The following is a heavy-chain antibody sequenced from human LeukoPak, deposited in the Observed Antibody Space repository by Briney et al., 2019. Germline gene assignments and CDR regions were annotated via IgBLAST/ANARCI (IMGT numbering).Heavy chain of an antibody. Sequence: ASVKVSCKASGSTFTDYYMHWVRQAPGQGLEWMGWINPNSGGTNYAQKFQGRVTMTRDTSISTAYMELSRLRSDDTAVYYCARDLDSSGYFMTRWGQGTLVTVSS. CDR1: GSTFTDYY. CDR2: INPNSGGT. V-gene: IGHV1-2*02. J-gene: IGHJ4*02. CDR3: ARDLDSSGYFMTR. D-gene: IGHD3-22*01.